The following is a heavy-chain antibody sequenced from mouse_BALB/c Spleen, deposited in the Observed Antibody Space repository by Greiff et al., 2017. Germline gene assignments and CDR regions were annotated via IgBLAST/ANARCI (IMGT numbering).Heavy chain of an antibody. D-gene: IGHD2-3*01. CDR3: ARQMELHDAMDY. Sequence: EVKLEESGGDLVKPGGSLKLSCAASGFTFSSYGMSWVRQTPDKRLEWVATISSGGSYTYYPDSVKGRFTISRDNAKNTLYLQMSSLKSEDTAMYYCARQMELHDAMDYWGQGTSVTVSS. J-gene: IGHJ4*01. V-gene: IGHV5-6*02. CDR2: ISSGGSYT. CDR1: GFTFSSYG.